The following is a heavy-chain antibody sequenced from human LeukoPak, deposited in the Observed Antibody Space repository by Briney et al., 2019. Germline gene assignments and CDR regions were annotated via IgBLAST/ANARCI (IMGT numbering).Heavy chain of an antibody. D-gene: IGHD1-14*01. Sequence: SETLSLTCTVSGGSISSGGYYWSWIRQHPGKGLEWLGYIYYSGSTYYNPSLKSRVTISVDTSKNQFSLKLSSVTAADTAAYYCARVINGDYPDYWGQGTLVTVSS. V-gene: IGHV4-31*03. J-gene: IGHJ4*02. CDR3: ARVINGDYPDY. CDR1: GGSISSGGYY. CDR2: IYYSGST.